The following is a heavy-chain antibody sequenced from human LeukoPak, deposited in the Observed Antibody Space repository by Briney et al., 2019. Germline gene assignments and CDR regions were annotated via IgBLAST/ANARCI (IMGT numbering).Heavy chain of an antibody. D-gene: IGHD3-22*01. CDR1: GYTFTSYG. V-gene: IGHV1-18*01. CDR2: ISAYNGNT. Sequence: ASVKVSCKASGYTFTSYGISWVRQAPGQGLEWMGWISAYNGNTNYAQKLQGRVTMTTDTSTSTAYMELRSLRSDDTAVYYCARSSGVVITTWFDYWRQGTLVTVSS. J-gene: IGHJ4*02. CDR3: ARSSGVVITTWFDY.